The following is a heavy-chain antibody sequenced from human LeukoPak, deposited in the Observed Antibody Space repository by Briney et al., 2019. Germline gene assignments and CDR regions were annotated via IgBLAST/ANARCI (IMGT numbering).Heavy chain of an antibody. J-gene: IGHJ4*02. V-gene: IGHV3-9*01. CDR2: ISWNSGRI. D-gene: IGHD6-6*01. Sequence: PGGSLRLSCAASGFTFDDYAMHWVRQGPGKGLEWVPGISWNSGRIGYADSVKGRFIISRDNAKNSLYLQMNSLRSEDTAFYYCAKATYSTSPGYYFDYWGQGTLVTVSS. CDR3: AKATYSTSPGYYFDY. CDR1: GFTFDDYA.